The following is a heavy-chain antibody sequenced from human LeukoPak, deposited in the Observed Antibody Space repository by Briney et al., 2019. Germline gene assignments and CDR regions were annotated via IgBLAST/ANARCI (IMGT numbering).Heavy chain of an antibody. V-gene: IGHV4-59*01. CDR1: GGSISSYC. J-gene: IGHJ6*03. CDR3: ARGLPDSSSWYGSYYYYYYMDV. D-gene: IGHD6-13*01. Sequence: PSETLSLTCTVSGGSISSYCWSWIRQPPGKGLEWIGYIYYSGSTNYNPSLKSRVTISVDTSKNQFSLKLSSVTAADTAVYYCARGLPDSSSWYGSYYYYYYMDVWGKGTTVTVSS. CDR2: IYYSGST.